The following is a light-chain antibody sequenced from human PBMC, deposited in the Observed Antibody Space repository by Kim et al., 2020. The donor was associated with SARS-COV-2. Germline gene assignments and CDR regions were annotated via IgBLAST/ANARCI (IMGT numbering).Light chain of an antibody. CDR2: DVS. Sequence: IVLTQSPATLSFSPGERATLPCGASQSIGSSSLAWYQQKPGLAPRLLIYDVSRGATGIPDRFSGSGYGTAFTLTISRLDPEDFAVYYCQHYSNTPPGCTFGQGTRLEIK. CDR1: QSIGSSS. CDR3: QHYSNTPPGCT. J-gene: IGKJ5*01. V-gene: IGKV3D-20*01.